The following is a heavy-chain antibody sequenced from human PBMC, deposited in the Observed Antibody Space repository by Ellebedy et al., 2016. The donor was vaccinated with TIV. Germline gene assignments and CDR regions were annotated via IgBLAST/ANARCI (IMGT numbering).Heavy chain of an antibody. D-gene: IGHD5-18*01. CDR2: LIPIFGIA. CDR3: ANTAMAVDYYYGMDV. CDR1: GGTFSSYA. V-gene: IGHV1-69*04. Sequence: AASVKVSCKASGGTFSSYAISWVRQAPGQGLEWMGRLIPIFGIANYTQKFQGRVTITADKSTSTAYMELSSLRSEDTAVYYCANTAMAVDYYYGMDVWGQGTTVTVSS. J-gene: IGHJ6*02.